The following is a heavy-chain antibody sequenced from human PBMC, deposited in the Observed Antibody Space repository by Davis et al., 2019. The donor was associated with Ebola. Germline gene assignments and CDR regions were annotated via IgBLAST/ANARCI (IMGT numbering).Heavy chain of an antibody. CDR2: ISYDGRNK. V-gene: IGHV3-33*08. Sequence: GESLKISCAASGFTFSDYYMSWIRQAPGKGLEWVAFISYDGRNKYYADSVKGRFTFSRDNSKNTLYLQLNSLRAEDTAVYYCARDGGNIVVVANWFDPWGQGTLVTVSS. CDR3: ARDGGNIVVVANWFDP. J-gene: IGHJ5*02. CDR1: GFTFSDYY. D-gene: IGHD2-15*01.